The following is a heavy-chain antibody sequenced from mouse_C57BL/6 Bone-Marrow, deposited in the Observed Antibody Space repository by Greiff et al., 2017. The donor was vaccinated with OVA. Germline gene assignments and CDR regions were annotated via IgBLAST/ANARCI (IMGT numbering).Heavy chain of an antibody. CDR2: ISDGGSYT. J-gene: IGHJ4*01. CDR1: GFTFSSYA. CDR3: ARDPHYYGSRYYAMDY. V-gene: IGHV5-4*01. Sequence: EVQGVESGGGLVKPGGSLKLSCAASGFTFSSYAMSWVRQTPEKRLEWVATISDGGSYTYYPDNVKGRFTISRDNAKNNLYLQMSHLKSEDTAMYYCARDPHYYGSRYYAMDYWGQGTSVTVSS. D-gene: IGHD1-1*01.